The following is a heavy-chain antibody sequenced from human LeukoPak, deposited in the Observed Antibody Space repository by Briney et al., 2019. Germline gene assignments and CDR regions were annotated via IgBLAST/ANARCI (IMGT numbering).Heavy chain of an antibody. Sequence: ASVKVSCKASGGTFSSYAISWVRQAPGQGLEWMGGIIPIFGTANYAQKFQGRVTVTRDMSTSTVYMELSSLRSEDTAVYYCARGTSGSYSDFDYWGQGTLVTAS. V-gene: IGHV1-69*05. CDR2: IIPIFGTA. D-gene: IGHD1-26*01. J-gene: IGHJ4*02. CDR3: ARGTSGSYSDFDY. CDR1: GGTFSSYA.